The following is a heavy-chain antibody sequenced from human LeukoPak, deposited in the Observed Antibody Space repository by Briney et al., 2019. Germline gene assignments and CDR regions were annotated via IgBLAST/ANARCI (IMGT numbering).Heavy chain of an antibody. Sequence: GGSLRLSCAASGFTLSTYAMNWVRQAPGKGLEWVSGLSGRSDNTYYADSAKGRFTISRDNSRQTVFLQMNTLRVEDTALYYCAKDCRVVVTANNWFDPWGQGTLVTVSP. V-gene: IGHV3-23*01. CDR3: AKDCRVVVTANNWFDP. CDR1: GFTLSTYA. CDR2: LSGRSDNT. J-gene: IGHJ5*02. D-gene: IGHD2-15*01.